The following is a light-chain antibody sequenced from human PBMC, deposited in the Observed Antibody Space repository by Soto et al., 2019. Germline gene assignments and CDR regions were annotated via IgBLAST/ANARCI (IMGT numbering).Light chain of an antibody. CDR1: SSDVGGYDY. J-gene: IGLJ1*01. V-gene: IGLV2-11*01. CDR3: CSYAGRFYV. CDR2: DVS. Sequence: LTQPRSVSGSPGQSVTISCTGTSSDVGGYDYVSWYQQSPGKAPKFIIYDVSQRPSGVPDRFSGSKSGNTASLTISGLQAEDEADYYCCSYAGRFYVFGTGTKVTVL.